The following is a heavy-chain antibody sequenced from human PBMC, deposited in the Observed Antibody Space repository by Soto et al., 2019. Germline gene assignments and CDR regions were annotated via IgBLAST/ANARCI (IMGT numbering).Heavy chain of an antibody. V-gene: IGHV3-23*01. CDR1: GFSFSSYA. D-gene: IGHD6-13*01. J-gene: IGHJ4*02. CDR3: AKGLLGQQLAFFDY. Sequence: PGGSLRLSCEASGFSFSSYAMNWVRQAPGEGLEWVSSISGTGSSTYYGDSVKGRFTISRDNSKNTLFLHMNSLRAEDTAVYYCAKGLLGQQLAFFDYWGQGTLVTVSS. CDR2: ISGTGSST.